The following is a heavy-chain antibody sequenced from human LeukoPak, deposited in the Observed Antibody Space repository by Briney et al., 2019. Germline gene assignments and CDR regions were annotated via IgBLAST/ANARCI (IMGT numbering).Heavy chain of an antibody. V-gene: IGHV3-7*03. CDR1: GFTFGSYW. CDR2: IKQDGSEK. D-gene: IGHD6-19*01. CDR3: ARDLAVAGTGSDY. J-gene: IGHJ4*02. Sequence: PGGSLRLSCAASGFTFGSYWMSWVRQAPGKGLEWVANIKQDGSEKYYVDSVKGRFTISRDNAKNSLYLQMNSLRAEDTAVYYCARDLAVAGTGSDYWGQGTLVTVSS.